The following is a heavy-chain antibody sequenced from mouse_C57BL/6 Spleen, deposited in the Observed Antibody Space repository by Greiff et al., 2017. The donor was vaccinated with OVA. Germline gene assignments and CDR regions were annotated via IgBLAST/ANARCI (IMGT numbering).Heavy chain of an antibody. J-gene: IGHJ2*01. Sequence: QVQLQQSGTELVKPGASVKLSCKASGYTFTSYWMHWVKQRPGQGLEWIGNINPSNGGTNYNEKFKSKATLTVDKSSSTAYMQLSSLTSEDSAVYYCARTTTVVALPLDYWGQGTTLTVSS. V-gene: IGHV1-53*01. CDR3: ARTTTVVALPLDY. CDR2: INPSNGGT. D-gene: IGHD1-1*01. CDR1: GYTFTSYW.